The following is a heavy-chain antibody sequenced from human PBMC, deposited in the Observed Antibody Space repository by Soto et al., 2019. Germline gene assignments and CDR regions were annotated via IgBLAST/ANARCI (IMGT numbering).Heavy chain of an antibody. CDR2: INAGNGNT. CDR3: ARDPGYRYGNT. D-gene: IGHD5-18*01. V-gene: IGHV1-3*01. Sequence: SVKVSCKASGYAFASCSRYWVRQAPGQRLEWMGWINAGNGNTKYSQKFQGRVTITRDTSASTAYMELSSLRSEDTAVYYCARDPGYRYGNTWGQGTLVTVSS. CDR1: GYAFASCS. J-gene: IGHJ5*02.